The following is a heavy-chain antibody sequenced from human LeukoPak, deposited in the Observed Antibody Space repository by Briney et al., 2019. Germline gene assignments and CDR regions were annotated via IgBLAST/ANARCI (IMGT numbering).Heavy chain of an antibody. CDR3: ARGVDLAEAEHYYYYGMDV. V-gene: IGHV1-18*01. CDR2: ISAYNGNT. D-gene: IGHD6-13*01. Sequence: ASVKVSCKASGYTFTSYGISWVRQAPGQGLEWMGWISAYNGNTNYAQKLQGRVTMTTDTSTSTAYMELRSLRSDDTAVYYCARGVDLAEAEHYYYYGMDVWGQGTTVTVSS. J-gene: IGHJ6*02. CDR1: GYTFTSYG.